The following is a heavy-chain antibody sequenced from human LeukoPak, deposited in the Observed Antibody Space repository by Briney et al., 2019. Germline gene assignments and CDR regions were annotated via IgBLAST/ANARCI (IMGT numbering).Heavy chain of an antibody. Sequence: GASVKVSCKASGYTFTSYYMHWVRQAPGQGLEWMGIINPSGGSTSYAQKFQGRVTMTTDTSTSTAYMELRSLRSDDTAVYYCARAAFLYYDSSGYYAIDYWGQGTLVTVSS. J-gene: IGHJ4*02. CDR3: ARAAFLYYDSSGYYAIDY. D-gene: IGHD3-22*01. CDR1: GYTFTSYY. CDR2: INPSGGST. V-gene: IGHV1-46*01.